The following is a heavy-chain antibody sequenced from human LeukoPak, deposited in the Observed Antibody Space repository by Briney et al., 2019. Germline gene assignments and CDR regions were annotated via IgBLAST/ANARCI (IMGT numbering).Heavy chain of an antibody. CDR3: AKDRDDYVWGSYLGAFDI. V-gene: IGHV3-23*01. CDR2: IRGSGGST. Sequence: GGSLRLSCVVSGFTFSSYGMSWVRQAPGKGLEWVSAIRGSGGSTYYADSVKGRFTISRDNSKNTLYLQMNSLRAEDTAVFYCAKDRDDYVWGSYLGAFDIWGQGTMVTVSS. CDR1: GFTFSSYG. J-gene: IGHJ3*02. D-gene: IGHD3-16*01.